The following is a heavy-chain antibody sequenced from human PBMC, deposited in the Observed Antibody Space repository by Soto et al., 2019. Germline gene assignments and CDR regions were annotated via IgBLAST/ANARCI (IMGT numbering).Heavy chain of an antibody. CDR3: VRSGSDYFDS. D-gene: IGHD3-3*01. CDR2: SRNKASGYTT. CDR1: GFTFSDYY. Sequence: EVQLVESGGGFVQPGGSLRLSCAASGFTFSDYYMDWVRQAPGKGLEWVGRSRNKASGYTTQYAASVKGRFTISRDDSTNSLYLQMNSLKTEDTAVYYCVRSGSDYFDSWGRGTLVTVSS. V-gene: IGHV3-72*01. J-gene: IGHJ4*01.